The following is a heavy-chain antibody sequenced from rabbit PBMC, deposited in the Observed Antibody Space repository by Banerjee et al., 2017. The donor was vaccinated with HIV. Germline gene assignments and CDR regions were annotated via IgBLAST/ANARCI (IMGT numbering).Heavy chain of an antibody. V-gene: IGHV1S45*01. CDR2: IYTLTDNA. CDR1: GFDFRRYYM. CDR3: ARDLAGVIGWNFNL. D-gene: IGHD4-1*01. J-gene: IGHJ4*01. Sequence: QEQLEESGGGLVQPGGSLTLSCKASGFDFRRYYMSWVRQAPGKGLEWIACIYTLTDNAYYASWAKGPFTISKTSSTTVTLQMTSLTAADTATYFCARDLAGVIGWNFNLWGQGTLVTVS.